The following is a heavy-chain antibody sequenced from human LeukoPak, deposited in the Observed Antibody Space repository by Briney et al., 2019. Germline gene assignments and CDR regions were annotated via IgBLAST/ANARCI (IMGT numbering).Heavy chain of an antibody. D-gene: IGHD2-15*01. CDR3: ARAGAYCSVTNCPTRRLYPEFGY. CDR1: GYTFTGYH. J-gene: IGHJ4*02. CDR2: INPDSGAT. V-gene: IGHV1-2*02. Sequence: GASVKVSCKASGYTFTGYHMHWVRQAPGQGLEWMGWINPDSGATNYAQKFQGRVTMTGDTSISTAYMELSWLRSDDTAVYYCARAGAYCSVTNCPTRRLYPEFGYWGQGTLVTVSS.